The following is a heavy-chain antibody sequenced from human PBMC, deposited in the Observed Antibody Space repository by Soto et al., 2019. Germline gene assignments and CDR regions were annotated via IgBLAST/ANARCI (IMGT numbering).Heavy chain of an antibody. V-gene: IGHV3-30-3*01. D-gene: IGHD3-3*01. J-gene: IGHJ4*02. CDR1: GFTFSSYA. CDR3: ARDEKRFLEWLLLDY. Sequence: QVQLVESGGGVVQPGRSLRLSCAASGFTFSSYAMHWVRQAPGKGLEWVAVISYDGSNKYYADSVKGRFTISRDNSKNTLYLQMNSLTAEDTAVYYCARDEKRFLEWLLLDYWGQGTLVTVSS. CDR2: ISYDGSNK.